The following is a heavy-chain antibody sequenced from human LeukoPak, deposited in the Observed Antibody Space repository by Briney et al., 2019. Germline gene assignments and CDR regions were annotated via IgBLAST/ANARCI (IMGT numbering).Heavy chain of an antibody. CDR3: ASGYSSVEPFDY. CDR2: IYYSGST. D-gene: IGHD6-25*01. J-gene: IGHJ4*02. Sequence: SETLSLTCTVSGGSISSSSYYWGWIRQPPGKGLEWIGSIYYSGSTYYNPSLKSRVTISVDTSKNQFSLKLSSVTAADTAVYYCASGYSSVEPFDYWGQGTLVTVSS. V-gene: IGHV4-39*07. CDR1: GGSISSSSYY.